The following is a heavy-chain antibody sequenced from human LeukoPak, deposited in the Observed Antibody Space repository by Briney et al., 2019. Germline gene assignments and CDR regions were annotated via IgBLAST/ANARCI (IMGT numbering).Heavy chain of an antibody. CDR3: ARAGTTVVTIFDY. CDR2: IYYSGST. J-gene: IGHJ4*02. D-gene: IGHD4-23*01. V-gene: IGHV4-39*07. CDR1: GGSISSSSYY. Sequence: PSETLSLTCTVSGGSISSSSYYWGWIRQPPGKGLEWIGSIYYSGSTYYNPSLKSRVTISVDTSKNQFSLKLSSVTAADTAVYYCARAGTTVVTIFDYWGQGTLVTVSS.